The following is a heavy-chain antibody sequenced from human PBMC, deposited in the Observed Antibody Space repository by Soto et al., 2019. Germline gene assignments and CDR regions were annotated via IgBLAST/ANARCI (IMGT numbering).Heavy chain of an antibody. CDR1: GFTFSSYA. CDR3: AKSSVRGVTKSRYYYGMDV. CDR2: ISGSGGST. J-gene: IGHJ6*02. V-gene: IGHV3-23*01. D-gene: IGHD3-10*02. Sequence: PGGSLRLSCAASGFTFSSYAMSWVRQAPGKGLEWVSAISGSGGSTYYADSVKGRFTISRDNSKNTLYLQMNSLRAEDTAVYYCAKSSVRGVTKSRYYYGMDVWGQGTTVTVSS.